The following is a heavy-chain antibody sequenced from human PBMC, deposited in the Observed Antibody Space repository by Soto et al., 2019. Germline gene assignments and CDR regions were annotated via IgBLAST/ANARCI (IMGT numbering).Heavy chain of an antibody. D-gene: IGHD3-10*01. CDR3: ADTAYGSGFDY. Sequence: QVQLQQWGAGLLKPSETLSLTCAVYGGSFSGYYWSWIRQPPGKGLEWIGEINHSGSTNYNPSLKSRVTISVDTSKNQFSLKLSSVTAADTAVYYCADTAYGSGFDYLGQGTLVTVSS. J-gene: IGHJ4*02. CDR1: GGSFSGYY. V-gene: IGHV4-34*01. CDR2: INHSGST.